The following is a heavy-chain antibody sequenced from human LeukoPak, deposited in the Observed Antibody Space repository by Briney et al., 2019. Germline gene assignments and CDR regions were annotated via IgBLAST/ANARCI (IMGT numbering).Heavy chain of an antibody. D-gene: IGHD5-18*01. Sequence: GGSLRLSCAASGFTFSSYAMSWVRQAPGKGLEWVSDISGSGGSTYYADSVKGRFTISRYNSKNTLYLQMNSLRAEDTAVYYCAKDQSRSYGLRSWGQGTLVPVSS. J-gene: IGHJ5*02. CDR3: AKDQSRSYGLRS. CDR2: ISGSGGST. CDR1: GFTFSSYA. V-gene: IGHV3-23*01.